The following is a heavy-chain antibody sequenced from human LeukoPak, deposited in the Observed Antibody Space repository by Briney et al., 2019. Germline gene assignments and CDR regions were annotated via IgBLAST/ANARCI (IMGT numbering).Heavy chain of an antibody. D-gene: IGHD1-26*01. CDR2: IKEDGSDK. V-gene: IGHV3-7*01. CDR3: ATLVGATSLTYYYYYMDV. CDR1: RFTFSSYW. Sequence: GGSLRLSCEASRFTFSSYWMSWVRQAPGKGLEWLANIKEDGSDKYYVDSVKGRFTISRDNAKNSLYLQMNSLRAEDTAVYYCATLVGATSLTYYYYYMDVWGKGTTVTVSS. J-gene: IGHJ6*03.